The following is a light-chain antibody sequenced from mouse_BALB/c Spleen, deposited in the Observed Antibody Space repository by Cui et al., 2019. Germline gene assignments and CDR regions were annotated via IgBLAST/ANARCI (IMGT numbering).Light chain of an antibody. CDR3: QQWSSNPPT. Sequence: QIVLTQSPALMSASQGEKVTMTCSASSSVSYMYWYQQKPRSSPKPWIYLTSNLASGVPARFSGSGSGTSYSLTISSMEAEDAATYYCQQWSSNPPTFGAGTKLELK. CDR2: LTS. V-gene: IGKV4-68*01. J-gene: IGKJ5*01. CDR1: SSVSY.